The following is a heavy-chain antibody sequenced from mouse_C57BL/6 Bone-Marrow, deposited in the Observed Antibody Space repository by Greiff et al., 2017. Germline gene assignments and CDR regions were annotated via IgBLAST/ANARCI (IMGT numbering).Heavy chain of an antibody. J-gene: IGHJ1*03. Sequence: VKLQESGAELAKPGASVKLSCKASGYTFTSYWMHWVKQRPGQGLEWIGYINPSSGYTKYNQKFKDKATLTADKSSSTAYMQLSSLTYEDSAVYYGASEDLLSHWYFDVWGTGTTVTVSS. CDR3: ASEDLLSHWYFDV. CDR2: INPSSGYT. V-gene: IGHV1-7*01. CDR1: GYTFTSYW. D-gene: IGHD1-1*01.